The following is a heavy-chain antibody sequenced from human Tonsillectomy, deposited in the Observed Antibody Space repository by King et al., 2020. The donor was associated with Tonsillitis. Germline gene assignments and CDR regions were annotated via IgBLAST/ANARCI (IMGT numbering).Heavy chain of an antibody. D-gene: IGHD6-6*01. CDR1: GGSISSSNW. CDR3: ARAGYSSSSDWFDP. CDR2: IYHSGST. V-gene: IGHV4-4*02. J-gene: IGHJ5*02. Sequence: QMQLQESGPGLVKPSGTLSLTCAVSGGSISSSNWWSWVRQPPGKGLEWIGEIYHSGSTNYNPSLKSRGTISVDKSKNPFALKLSSVTAADTAVYYCARAGYSSSSDWFDPWGQGTLVTVSS.